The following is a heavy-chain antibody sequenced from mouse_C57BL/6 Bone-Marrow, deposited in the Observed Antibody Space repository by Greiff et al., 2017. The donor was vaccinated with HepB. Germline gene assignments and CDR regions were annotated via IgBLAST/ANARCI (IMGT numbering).Heavy chain of an antibody. CDR2: VNPSSGYT. J-gene: IGHJ4*01. CDR3: ARRYYGIFYAMDY. CDR1: GYTFTSYT. Sequence: QVQLQQSGAELARPGASVKMSCKASGYTFTSYTMHWVKQRPGQGLEWIGYVNPSSGYTKYNQKFKDKATLTADKSSSTAYMQLSSLTSEDSAVYYCARRYYGIFYAMDYWGQGTSVTVSS. D-gene: IGHD2-1*01. V-gene: IGHV1-4*01.